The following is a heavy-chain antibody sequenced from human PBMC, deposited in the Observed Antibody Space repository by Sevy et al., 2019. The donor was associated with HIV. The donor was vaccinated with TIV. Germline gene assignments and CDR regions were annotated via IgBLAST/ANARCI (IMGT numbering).Heavy chain of an antibody. CDR1: GGSFSGYY. D-gene: IGHD3-16*02. J-gene: IGHJ4*02. CDR2: INHSGST. V-gene: IGHV4-34*01. Sequence: SGTLSLTCAVYGGSFSGYYWSWIRQPPGKGLEWIGEINHSGSTNYNPSLKSRVTISVDTSKNQFSLKLSSVTAADTAVYYCASVTFGGVIVTQIFDYWGQGTLVTVSS. CDR3: ASVTFGGVIVTQIFDY.